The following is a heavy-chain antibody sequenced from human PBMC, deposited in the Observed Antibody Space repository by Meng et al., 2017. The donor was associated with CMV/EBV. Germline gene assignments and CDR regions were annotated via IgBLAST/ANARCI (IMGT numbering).Heavy chain of an antibody. CDR3: ARALVVETNPRNYYYYGMDV. J-gene: IGHJ6*02. D-gene: IGHD2-21*01. Sequence: GESLKISCAASGFTFSSYEMNRVRQAPGKGLEWVSYISSSGSTIYYADSVKGRFTISRDNAKNSLYLQMNSLRAEDTAVYYCARALVVETNPRNYYYYGMDVWGQGTTVTVSS. CDR2: ISSSGSTI. V-gene: IGHV3-48*03. CDR1: GFTFSSYE.